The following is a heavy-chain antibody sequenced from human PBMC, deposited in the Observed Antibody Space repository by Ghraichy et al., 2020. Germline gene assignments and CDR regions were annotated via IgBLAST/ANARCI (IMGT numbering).Heavy chain of an antibody. D-gene: IGHD2-8*01. J-gene: IGHJ3*02. V-gene: IGHV3-30*04. CDR3: AKDTGVISSFGAFEI. CDR1: GFTFKNYA. Sequence: GGSLRLSCVASGFTFKNYAMHWLRQAPGKGLEWMADIAYDGSNKYYADSVKGRFTISRDNSRNTLHLQMDSLTFEDTSVYYCAKDTGVISSFGAFEIWGQGTVVTVS. CDR2: IAYDGSNK.